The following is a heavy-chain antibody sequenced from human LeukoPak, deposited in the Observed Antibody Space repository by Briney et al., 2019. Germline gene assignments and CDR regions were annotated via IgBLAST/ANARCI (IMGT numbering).Heavy chain of an antibody. Sequence: PGGSLRLPCAASEFTFSSYWMSWVRQAPGKGLEWVANIKQDGSEKYYVDSVKGRFTISRDNAKNSLYLQMNSLRAEDTAVYYCASMEDIGGSHPFDYWGQGTLVTVSS. D-gene: IGHD1-26*01. CDR2: IKQDGSEK. J-gene: IGHJ4*02. V-gene: IGHV3-7*01. CDR3: ASMEDIGGSHPFDY. CDR1: EFTFSSYW.